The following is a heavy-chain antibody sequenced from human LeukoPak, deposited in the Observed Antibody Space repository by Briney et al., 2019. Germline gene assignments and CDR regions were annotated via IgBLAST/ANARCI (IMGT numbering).Heavy chain of an antibody. CDR3: ARLADY. J-gene: IGHJ4*02. CDR1: GFTFSNYW. Sequence: GGSLRLSCAASGFTFSNYWMSWVRQAPGKGLEGVANIKQDGSEKYYVDSVKGRFTISRDNAKNSLYLQMNSLRGEDTAVYYCARLADYWGQGILVTVSS. V-gene: IGHV3-7*03. CDR2: IKQDGSEK.